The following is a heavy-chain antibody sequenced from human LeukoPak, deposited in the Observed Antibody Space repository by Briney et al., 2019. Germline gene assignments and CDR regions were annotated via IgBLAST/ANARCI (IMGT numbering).Heavy chain of an antibody. CDR3: AKDQDSYGYDY. CDR2: ISYDGSNK. CDR1: GFTFSSYG. Sequence: GGSLRLSCAASGFTFSSYGMHWVRQAPGKGLEWVAVISYDGSNKYYADSVKGRFTISRDNSKNTLYLQVNSLRAEDTAVYYCAKDQDSYGYDYWGQGTLVTVSS. J-gene: IGHJ4*02. D-gene: IGHD5-18*01. V-gene: IGHV3-30*18.